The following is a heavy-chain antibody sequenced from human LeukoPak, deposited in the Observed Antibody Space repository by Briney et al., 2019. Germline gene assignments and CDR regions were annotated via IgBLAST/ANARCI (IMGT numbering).Heavy chain of an antibody. Sequence: ASVKVSCKASGYTFTSYDINWLRQATGQGLEWMGWMDPNSGNTGYAQKFQGRVTMTRNTSISTAYMELSSLRSEDTAVYYCAREGPYSGSYYDYYYYGVDVWGQGTTVTVSS. CDR3: AREGPYSGSYYDYYYYGVDV. J-gene: IGHJ6*02. CDR2: MDPNSGNT. D-gene: IGHD1-26*01. V-gene: IGHV1-8*01. CDR1: GYTFTSYD.